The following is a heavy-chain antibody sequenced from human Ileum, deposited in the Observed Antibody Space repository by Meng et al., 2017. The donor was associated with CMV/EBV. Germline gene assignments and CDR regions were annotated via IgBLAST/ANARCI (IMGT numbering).Heavy chain of an antibody. J-gene: IGHJ4*02. D-gene: IGHD3-3*01. CDR1: GGSFSGYY. Sequence: SETLSLTCAVYGGSFSGYYWSWIRQPPGKGLEGIGEINHSGSTNYNPSLKSRVTISVDTSKNQFSLKLSSVTAADTAVYYCARAVLEWLFGNWGQGTLVTVSS. V-gene: IGHV4-34*01. CDR3: ARAVLEWLFGN. CDR2: INHSGST.